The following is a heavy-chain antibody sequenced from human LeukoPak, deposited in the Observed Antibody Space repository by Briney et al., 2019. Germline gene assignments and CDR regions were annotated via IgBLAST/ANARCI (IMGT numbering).Heavy chain of an antibody. Sequence: RASVKVSCKASGYTFTKYFMHWVRQAPGQGLEWMGWISAYNGNTNYAQKLQGRVTMTTDTSTSTAYMELRSLRSDDTAVYYCARVRNNHYYHSNTGWFDPWGQGTLVTVSS. CDR2: ISAYNGNT. V-gene: IGHV1-18*04. D-gene: IGHD3-22*01. CDR1: GYTFTKYF. CDR3: ARVRNNHYYHSNTGWFDP. J-gene: IGHJ5*02.